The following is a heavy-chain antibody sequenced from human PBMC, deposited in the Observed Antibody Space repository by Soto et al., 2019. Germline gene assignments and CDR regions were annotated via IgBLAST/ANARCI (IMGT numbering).Heavy chain of an antibody. CDR3: VRVAYGDLGG. D-gene: IGHD4-17*01. CDR1: GFTFSSYW. Sequence: EVQLVESGGGLVQPGGSLRLSCAASGFTFSSYWMHWVRQAPGKGLVWVSRIKSDGSDTSYADSVKGRFTISRDNAKNTLYLQTSSLRAEDTAAYYCVRVAYGDLGGWGQGTLVTVSS. CDR2: IKSDGSDT. V-gene: IGHV3-74*01. J-gene: IGHJ4*02.